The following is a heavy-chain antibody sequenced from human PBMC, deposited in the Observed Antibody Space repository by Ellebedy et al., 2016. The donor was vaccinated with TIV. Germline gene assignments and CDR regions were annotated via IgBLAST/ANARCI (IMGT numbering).Heavy chain of an antibody. CDR3: ARDWTLYCSSTSCYSDAFDI. J-gene: IGHJ3*02. D-gene: IGHD2-2*02. Sequence: ASVKVSCXASGYTFTSYGISWVRQAPGQGLEWMGWISAYNGNTNYAQKLQGRVTMTTDTSTSTAYMELRSLRSDDTAVYYCARDWTLYCSSTSCYSDAFDIWGQGTMVTVSS. CDR2: ISAYNGNT. CDR1: GYTFTSYG. V-gene: IGHV1-18*01.